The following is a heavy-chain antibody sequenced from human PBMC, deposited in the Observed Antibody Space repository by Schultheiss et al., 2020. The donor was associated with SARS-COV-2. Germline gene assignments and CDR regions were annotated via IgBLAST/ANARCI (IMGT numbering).Heavy chain of an antibody. V-gene: IGHV1-2*02. CDR3: ARGPDELELRGQGDY. CDR1: GYTFTTYA. D-gene: IGHD1-7*01. Sequence: ASVKVSCKASGYTFTTYAMHWVRQAPGQGLEWMGWINPNSGGTNYAQKFQGRVTMTRDTSISTAYMELSRLRSDDTAVYYCARGPDELELRGQGDYWGQGTLVTVSS. J-gene: IGHJ4*02. CDR2: INPNSGGT.